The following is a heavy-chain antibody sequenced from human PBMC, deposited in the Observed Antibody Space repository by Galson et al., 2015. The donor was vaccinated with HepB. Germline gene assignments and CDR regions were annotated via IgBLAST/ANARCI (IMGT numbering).Heavy chain of an antibody. Sequence: SLRLSCAASGFTVSTNYMSWVRQAPGEGLEWVSIIYSSGSTYYADSVRGRFTISRDKSENTVHLQMNSLRPDDTGVYYCARRYVMMAFGGPIVSDYGMDVWGQGTTVTVSS. CDR3: ARRYVMMAFGGPIVSDYGMDV. V-gene: IGHV3-66*02. CDR1: GFTVSTNY. CDR2: IYSSGST. D-gene: IGHD3-16*02. J-gene: IGHJ6*02.